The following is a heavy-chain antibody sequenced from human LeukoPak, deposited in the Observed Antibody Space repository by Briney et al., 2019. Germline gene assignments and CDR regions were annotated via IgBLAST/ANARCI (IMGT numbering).Heavy chain of an antibody. J-gene: IGHJ5*02. CDR3: ARRYSSGWYDWFDP. D-gene: IGHD6-19*01. Sequence: ASVKVSCKASGYTFTSYDINWVRQATGQGLEWMGWMNPNSGNTGYAQKFQGRVTMTRNTSITTAYMELSSLRSEDTAVYYCARRYSSGWYDWFDPWGQGTLVTVSS. V-gene: IGHV1-8*01. CDR2: MNPNSGNT. CDR1: GYTFTSYD.